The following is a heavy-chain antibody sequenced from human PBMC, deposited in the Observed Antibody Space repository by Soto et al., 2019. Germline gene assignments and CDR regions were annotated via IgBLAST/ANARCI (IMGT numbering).Heavy chain of an antibody. CDR2: ISWNSGSI. J-gene: IGHJ5*02. D-gene: IGHD6-19*01. CDR1: GFTFDDYA. Sequence: EVQLVESGGGLVQPGRSLRLSCAASGFTFDDYAMHWVRHAPGKGLEWVSGISWNSGSIGYADSVKGRFTISRDNAKNSLYLQMNSLRAEDTALYYCAKDYSSGWTYNWFDPWCEGTLGTVSS. CDR3: AKDYSSGWTYNWFDP. V-gene: IGHV3-9*01.